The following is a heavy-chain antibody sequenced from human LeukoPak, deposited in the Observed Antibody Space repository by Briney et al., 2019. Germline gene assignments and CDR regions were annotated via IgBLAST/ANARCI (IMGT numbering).Heavy chain of an antibody. CDR2: INPTGGST. CDR3: ARVGCSGGSCYSGGFDY. Sequence: ASVKVSCKASGYTFTSYYMHWVRQAPGQGLEWMGLINPTGGSTGYAQKFQGRVTMTRDMSTSTDYMELSSLRSEDTAIYYCARVGCSGGSCYSGGFDYWGQGTLVTVSS. CDR1: GYTFTSYY. V-gene: IGHV1-46*01. D-gene: IGHD2-15*01. J-gene: IGHJ4*02.